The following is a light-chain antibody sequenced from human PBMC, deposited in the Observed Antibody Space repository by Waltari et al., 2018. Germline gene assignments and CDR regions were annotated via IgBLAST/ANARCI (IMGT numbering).Light chain of an antibody. CDR2: KAS. CDR3: QPYNSYSIM. CDR1: QSISDW. V-gene: IGKV1-5*03. J-gene: IGKJ5*01. Sequence: DLQMTQSPSTLSASVGDRVTITCRASQSISDWLAWYQQKPGKAPKLLIYKASSLESGVPSRFSGSGSGTEFTLTISSLQPDDFATYYCQPYNSYSIMFGQGTRLEIK.